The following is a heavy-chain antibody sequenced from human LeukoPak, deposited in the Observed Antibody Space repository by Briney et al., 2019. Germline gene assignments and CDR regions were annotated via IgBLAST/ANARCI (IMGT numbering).Heavy chain of an antibody. CDR1: GGSISSYY. V-gene: IGHV4-59*08. Sequence: SETLSLTCTVSGGSISSYYWSWIRQLPGKGLEWIGYIYYSGSTNYNPSLKSRITISVDTSKNQFSLKLSSVTAADTAVYYCARGALRTFYYCDYWGQGTLVTVSS. D-gene: IGHD3-3*01. J-gene: IGHJ4*02. CDR3: ARGALRTFYYCDY. CDR2: IYYSGST.